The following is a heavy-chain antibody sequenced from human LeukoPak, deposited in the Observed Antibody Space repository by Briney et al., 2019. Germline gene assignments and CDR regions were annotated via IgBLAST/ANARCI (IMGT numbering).Heavy chain of an antibody. CDR1: GFTFNYYA. J-gene: IGHJ4*02. Sequence: GGSLRLSCAASGFTFNYYAMHWVRQAPGKGLGWVAVISYDGTNKYYADSVKGRFTISRDNSKNTLYLQMNSLRPEDTAVYYCAGGAAEAGTFDSWGQGTLVTVSS. D-gene: IGHD1-1*01. CDR2: ISYDGTNK. CDR3: AGGAAEAGTFDS. V-gene: IGHV3-30*04.